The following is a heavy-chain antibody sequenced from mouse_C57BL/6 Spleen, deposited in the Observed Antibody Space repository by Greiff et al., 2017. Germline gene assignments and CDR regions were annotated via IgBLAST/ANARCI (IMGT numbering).Heavy chain of an antibody. D-gene: IGHD2-5*01. CDR2: ISSGSSTI. CDR1: GFTFSDYG. Sequence: EVQVVESGGGLVKPGGSLKLSCAASGFTFSDYGMHWVRQAPEQGLEWVAYISSGSSTIYYADTVKGRFTISRDNAKNTLFQQMPSLSSEDTAMYYCAKSSYSNYGGWFAYWGPGTLVTVSA. V-gene: IGHV5-17*01. CDR3: AKSSYSNYGGWFAY. J-gene: IGHJ3*01.